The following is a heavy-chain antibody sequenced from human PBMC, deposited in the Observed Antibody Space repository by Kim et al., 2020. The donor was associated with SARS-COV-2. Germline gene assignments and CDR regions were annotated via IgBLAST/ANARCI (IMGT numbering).Heavy chain of an antibody. J-gene: IGHJ5*02. D-gene: IGHD3-10*02. Sequence: GGSLRLSCAAAGSSFSDSEIHWVRQAPGKGLEWVGLIGSKTDNHATSYAAPVKGRFILSRDDAKKTVYLQMNSLEVEDTAVYYCPSPTTLVPPW. CDR3: PSPTTLVPP. CDR1: GSSFSDSE. V-gene: IGHV3-73*01. CDR2: IGSKTDNHAT.